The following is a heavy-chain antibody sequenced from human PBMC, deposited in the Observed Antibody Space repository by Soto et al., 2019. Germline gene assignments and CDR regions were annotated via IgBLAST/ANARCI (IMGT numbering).Heavy chain of an antibody. J-gene: IGHJ3*02. V-gene: IGHV4-4*02. D-gene: IGHD3-10*01. CDR2: IYHSGST. CDR1: GGSISSSNW. Sequence: SETLSLTCAVSGGSISSSNWWSWVRQPPGKGLEWIGEIYHSGSTNYNPSLKSRVTISVDKSKNQFSLKLSSVTAADTDVYYCARDRGVDYYGSGSYYNRGDAFDIWGQGTMVTVSS. CDR3: ARDRGVDYYGSGSYYNRGDAFDI.